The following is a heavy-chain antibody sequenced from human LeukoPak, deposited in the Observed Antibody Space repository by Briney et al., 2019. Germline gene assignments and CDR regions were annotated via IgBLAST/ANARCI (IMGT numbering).Heavy chain of an antibody. CDR2: ISYDGSNK. CDR1: AFTFSTFP. CDR3: ARDLPPYSYGYPYYFDY. D-gene: IGHD5-18*01. Sequence: GGSLRLSCAASAFTFSTFPMHWVRQAPGKGLEWVAVISYDGSNKYYADSVKGRFTISRDNSKNTLYLQMNSLRAEDTAVYYCARDLPPYSYGYPYYFDYWGQGTLVTVSS. V-gene: IGHV3-30-3*01. J-gene: IGHJ4*02.